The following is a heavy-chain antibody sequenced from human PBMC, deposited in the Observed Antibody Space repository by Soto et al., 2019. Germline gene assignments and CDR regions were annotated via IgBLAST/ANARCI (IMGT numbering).Heavy chain of an antibody. J-gene: IGHJ6*02. D-gene: IGHD4-17*01. V-gene: IGHV3-13*01. CDR1: GFTFSSYD. CDR2: IGTAGDT. Sequence: HPGGSLRLSCAASGFTFSSYDMHWVRQATGKGLEWVSAIGTAGDTYYPGSVKGRFTISRENAKNSLYLQMNSLIAEATAVDYCGRVGHDYGDYYYYGMDVWGQGTTVTVSS. CDR3: GRVGHDYGDYYYYGMDV.